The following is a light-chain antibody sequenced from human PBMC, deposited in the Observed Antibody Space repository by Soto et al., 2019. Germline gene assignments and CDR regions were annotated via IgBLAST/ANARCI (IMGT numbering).Light chain of an antibody. V-gene: IGLV2-8*01. CDR3: SSYAGTTLYV. Sequence: QSALTQPPSASGSPGQSVIISCTGTSSDVGGYNYVSWYQQHPGKAPKVIIYEVSKRPSGVPDRFSGSKSGNTASLTVSGLQAEDEADYYCSSYAGTTLYVFGTGTKLTFL. CDR2: EVS. CDR1: SSDVGGYNY. J-gene: IGLJ1*01.